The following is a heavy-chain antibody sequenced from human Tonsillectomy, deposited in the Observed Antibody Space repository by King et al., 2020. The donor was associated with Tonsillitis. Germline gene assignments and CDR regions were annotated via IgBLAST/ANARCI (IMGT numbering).Heavy chain of an antibody. J-gene: IGHJ4*02. CDR3: AEDPGRTLDYYDSSGYYFPHYFDY. Sequence: VQLVESGGGLVQPGGSLRLSCAASGFTFSSYAMNWVRQAPGKGLEWVSSISGSGGSTYYADSVKGRFTISRDNSKNTLYLQMNSLRAEDTALYYCAEDPGRTLDYYDSSGYYFPHYFDYWGQGTLVTVSS. V-gene: IGHV3-23*04. CDR2: ISGSGGST. CDR1: GFTFSSYA. D-gene: IGHD3-22*01.